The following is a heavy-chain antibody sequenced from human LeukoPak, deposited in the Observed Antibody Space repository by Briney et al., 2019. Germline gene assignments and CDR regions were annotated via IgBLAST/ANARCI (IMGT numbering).Heavy chain of an antibody. J-gene: IGHJ4*02. CDR2: ISSRSYT. CDR1: GFSFSVYS. D-gene: IGHD4-23*01. CDR3: ASYGGFTSATLVDLL. Sequence: PGGSLRLSCAASGFSFSVYSMNWVRQAPGKGLEWVSSISSRSYTDYADSVRGRFTISRDNAKNSLFLQMNSLRAEDTAVYYCASYGGFTSATLVDLLWGQGTPVTVS. V-gene: IGHV3-69-1*01.